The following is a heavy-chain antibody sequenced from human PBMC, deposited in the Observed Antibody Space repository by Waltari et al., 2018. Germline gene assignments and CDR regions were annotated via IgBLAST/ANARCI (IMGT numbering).Heavy chain of an antibody. Sequence: QLQLQESGPGLVKPSETLSLTCTVSGGSISRSSYYWAWIRQTPAKALEWIGNIYYGWSSYYNPSLKGRVTISVDTFKNQFSLKVNSVTAADTAVYFCARLDSPMVRGVLFDYWGRGSLVTVSS. D-gene: IGHD3-10*01. CDR3: ARLDSPMVRGVLFDY. J-gene: IGHJ4*02. CDR1: GGSISRSSYY. V-gene: IGHV4-39*01. CDR2: IYYGWSS.